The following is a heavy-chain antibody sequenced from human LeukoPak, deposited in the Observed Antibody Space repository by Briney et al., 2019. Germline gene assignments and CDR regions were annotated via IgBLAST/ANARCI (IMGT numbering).Heavy chain of an antibody. V-gene: IGHV1-18*01. J-gene: IGHJ4*02. CDR3: ARDPPHGVVVPAALEDY. Sequence: GASVKVSCKASGYTFTNYGINWVRQAPGQGLEWMGWISAYNGNTNYAQKLQGRVTMTTDTSTSTAYMELRSLRSDDTAVYYCARDPPHGVVVPAALEDYWGQGTLVTVSS. CDR1: GYTFTNYG. D-gene: IGHD2-2*01. CDR2: ISAYNGNT.